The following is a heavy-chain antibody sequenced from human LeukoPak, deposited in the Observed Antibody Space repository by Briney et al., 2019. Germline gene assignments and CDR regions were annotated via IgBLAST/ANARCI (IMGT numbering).Heavy chain of an antibody. CDR1: GGSISSYY. CDR3: ARASVFGVVTPFDY. V-gene: IGHV4-59*01. Sequence: PSETLSRTCTVSGGSISSYYWSWIRQPPGKGLEWIGYIYYSGSTNYNPSLKSRVTISVDTSKNQFSLKLSSVTAADTAVYYCARASVFGVVTPFDYWGQGTLVTVSS. J-gene: IGHJ4*02. CDR2: IYYSGST. D-gene: IGHD3-3*01.